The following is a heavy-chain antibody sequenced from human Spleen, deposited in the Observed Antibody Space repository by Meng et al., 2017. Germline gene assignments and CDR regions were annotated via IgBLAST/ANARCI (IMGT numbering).Heavy chain of an antibody. D-gene: IGHD3-10*01. J-gene: IGHJ6*02. CDR2: INGPGTIT. V-gene: IGHV3-74*01. CDR1: ELTFSSYW. Sequence: GGSLRLSCTASELTFSSYWMHWVRQAPGKGLVWVSRINGPGTITTYADSVKGRFTISRDNAKNTLYLQMDSLRAEDTAVYYCSTFYYGSGRYSYYYYAMDVWGQGTTVTVSS. CDR3: STFYYGSGRYSYYYYAMDV.